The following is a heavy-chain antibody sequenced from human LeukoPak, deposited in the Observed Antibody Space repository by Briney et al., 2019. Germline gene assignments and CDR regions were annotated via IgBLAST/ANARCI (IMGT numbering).Heavy chain of an antibody. CDR3: ARGPSITIFGVVMYTWFDP. CDR2: IDYSGGT. J-gene: IGHJ5*02. CDR1: GGSISSSSYY. Sequence: PSETLSLTCTVSGGSISSSSYYWGWVGQPPGKGLEWIGSIDYSGGTYFSPSLRSRVPLSVDTSKNQFSLKLISVTAADTAVYYCARGPSITIFGVVMYTWFDPWGQGTPVSVSS. V-gene: IGHV4-39*07. D-gene: IGHD3-3*01.